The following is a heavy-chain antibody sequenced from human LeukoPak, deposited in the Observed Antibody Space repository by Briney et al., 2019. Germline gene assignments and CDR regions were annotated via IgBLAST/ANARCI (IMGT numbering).Heavy chain of an antibody. J-gene: IGHJ4*02. CDR2: IDYSGST. Sequence: SETLSLTCTVSGGSISSYYWSWIRQPPGKGLEWIGYIDYSGSTNYNPSLKSRVTISVDTSKNQFSLKLSSVTAADTAVYYCARGRYYYDSSGYHKPFDYWGQGTLVTVSS. D-gene: IGHD3-22*01. CDR3: ARGRYYYDSSGYHKPFDY. V-gene: IGHV4-59*01. CDR1: GGSISSYY.